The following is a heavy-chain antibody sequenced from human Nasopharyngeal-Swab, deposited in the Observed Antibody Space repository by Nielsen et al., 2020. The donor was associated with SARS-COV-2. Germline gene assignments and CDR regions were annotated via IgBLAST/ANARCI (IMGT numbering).Heavy chain of an antibody. CDR2: ISSSSSYI. D-gene: IGHD6-13*01. J-gene: IGHJ5*02. CDR1: GFTFSSYS. CDR3: AGTAAGLRYNWFDP. Sequence: GSLGLSRATSGFTFSSYSMNLVRQAPGKGLEWVSSISSSSSYIYYADSVKGRFTISRDNAKNSLYLQMNSLRAEDTAVYYCAGTAAGLRYNWFDPWGQGTLVTVSS. V-gene: IGHV3-21*01.